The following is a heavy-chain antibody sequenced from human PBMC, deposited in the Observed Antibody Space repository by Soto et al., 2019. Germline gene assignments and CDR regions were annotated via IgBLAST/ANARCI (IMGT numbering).Heavy chain of an antibody. V-gene: IGHV4-31*03. CDR2: IYSSGST. CDR3: ARAYDSFLYDY. D-gene: IGHD3-22*01. Sequence: KASETLSLTCTVSGGSISSGGYYWSWIRQHPGKGLEWIGYIYSSGSTYYNPSLKSRVTISVDTSKNQFSLKLSSVTAADTAVYYCARAYDSFLYDYWGQGTLVTVSS. J-gene: IGHJ4*02. CDR1: GGSISSGGYY.